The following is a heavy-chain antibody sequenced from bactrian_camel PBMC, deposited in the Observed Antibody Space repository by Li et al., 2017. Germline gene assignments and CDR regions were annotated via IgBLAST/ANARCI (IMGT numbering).Heavy chain of an antibody. Sequence: VQLVESGGGSVAAGGSLTLSCAASEDTTEIVCMGWFRQIPGKEHEAVAGFYRRGGSTYYADSVKGRFTISQDNAKGTVYLQMDSLKPEDTAMYYCAASRADGSCQRRDLVTYWGQGTQVTVS. D-gene: IGHD7*01. V-gene: IGHV3S60*01. CDR1: EDTTEIVC. J-gene: IGHJ4*01. CDR2: FYRRGGST. CDR3: AASRADGSCQRRDLVTY.